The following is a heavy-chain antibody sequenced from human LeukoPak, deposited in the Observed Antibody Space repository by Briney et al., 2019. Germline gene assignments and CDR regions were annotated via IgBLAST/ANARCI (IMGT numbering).Heavy chain of an antibody. J-gene: IGHJ3*02. CDR3: ARQSPDFWSGYSIDAFDI. D-gene: IGHD3-3*01. V-gene: IGHV5-51*01. CDR2: IYPGDSDT. CDR1: GYSFTSYW. Sequence: GESLKISCKGSGYSFTSYWIGCVRQMPWKGLEWMGIIYPGDSDTRYSPSFQGQVTISADKSISTAYLQWSSLKASDTAMYYCARQSPDFWSGYSIDAFDIWGQGTMVTVSS.